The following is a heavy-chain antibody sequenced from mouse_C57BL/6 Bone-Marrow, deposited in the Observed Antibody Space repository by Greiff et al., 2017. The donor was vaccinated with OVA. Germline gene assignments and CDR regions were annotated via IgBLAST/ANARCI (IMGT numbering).Heavy chain of an antibody. D-gene: IGHD1-1*01. CDR3: ARSDYGSSSGPYAMDY. Sequence: QVQLQQPGAELVKPGASVKMSCKASGYTFTSYWITWVKQRPGQGLEWIGEIYPGSGSTNYNEKFKSKATLTVDTSSSTAYMQLSSLTSEDSAVYYCARSDYGSSSGPYAMDYWGQGTSVTVSA. V-gene: IGHV1-55*01. CDR1: GYTFTSYW. CDR2: IYPGSGST. J-gene: IGHJ4*01.